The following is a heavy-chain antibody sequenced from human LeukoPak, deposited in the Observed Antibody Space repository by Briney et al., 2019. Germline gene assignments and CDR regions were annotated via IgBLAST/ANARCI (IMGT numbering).Heavy chain of an antibody. J-gene: IGHJ1*01. Sequence: ASVKVSCNASGGTLSSYAISWVRQAPGQGLEWMGGIIPIFGTANYAQKFQGRVTITADESTSTAYMELSSLRSEDTAVYYCARVLGNWNLEGSAEYFQHWGQGTLVTVSS. CDR2: IIPIFGTA. D-gene: IGHD1-1*01. CDR3: ARVLGNWNLEGSAEYFQH. V-gene: IGHV1-69*13. CDR1: GGTLSSYA.